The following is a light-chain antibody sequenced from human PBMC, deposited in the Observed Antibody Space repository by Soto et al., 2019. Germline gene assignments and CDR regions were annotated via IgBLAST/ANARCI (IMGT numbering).Light chain of an antibody. Sequence: ILLTQSPATLSLSPGERATLSCRASQSVSSNYLLWYQQKPGQAPNLLIFGASHRAPDIPDRFSGSGSGTDFTLTISSLAPEDFEVYYCQQRSNWPRTFGQGTKVDIK. CDR1: QSVSSNY. J-gene: IGKJ1*01. CDR2: GAS. CDR3: QQRSNWPRT. V-gene: IGKV3-11*01.